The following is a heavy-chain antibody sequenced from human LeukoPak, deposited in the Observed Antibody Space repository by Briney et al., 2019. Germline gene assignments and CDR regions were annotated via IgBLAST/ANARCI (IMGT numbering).Heavy chain of an antibody. CDR2: IRYDGRNK. J-gene: IGHJ6*03. CDR1: GFTFSTYG. V-gene: IGHV3-30*02. Sequence: GGSLRLSCAASGFTFSTYGMHWVRQAPGKGLEWVAFIRYDGRNKYYADSVKGRFTISRDNSKNTLYLQMNSLRAEDTAVYYCARNEGYYDYVWGSYRQPYYYYYMDVWGKGTTVTVSS. D-gene: IGHD3-16*02. CDR3: ARNEGYYDYVWGSYRQPYYYYYMDV.